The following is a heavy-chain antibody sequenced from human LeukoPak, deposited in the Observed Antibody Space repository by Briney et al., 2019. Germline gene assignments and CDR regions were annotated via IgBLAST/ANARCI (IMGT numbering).Heavy chain of an antibody. J-gene: IGHJ4*02. Sequence: GGSLRLSCAASGFTFSSYNLNWVRQAPGKGLEWVSYISSSSGTIYYADSVKGRFTISRDNAKNSLYLQMNSLRAEDTAVYYCARGASGSPFDYWGQGTLVTVSS. V-gene: IGHV3-48*04. CDR1: GFTFSSYN. CDR2: ISSSSGTI. CDR3: ARGASGSPFDY. D-gene: IGHD3-10*01.